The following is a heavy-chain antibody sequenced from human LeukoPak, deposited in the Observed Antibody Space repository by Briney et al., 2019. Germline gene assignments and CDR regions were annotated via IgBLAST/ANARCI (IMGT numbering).Heavy chain of an antibody. J-gene: IGHJ5*02. CDR1: GGSFSGYY. V-gene: IGHV4-34*01. CDR2: INHSGST. D-gene: IGHD3-3*01. CDR3: ARLEPYYDFWSGFPQVANWFDP. Sequence: PSETLSLTCAVYGGSFSGYYWSWIRQPPGKGLEWIGEINHSGSTNYNPSLKSRVTISVDTSKNQFSLKLSSVTAADTAVYYCARLEPYYDFWSGFPQVANWFDPWGQGTLVTVSS.